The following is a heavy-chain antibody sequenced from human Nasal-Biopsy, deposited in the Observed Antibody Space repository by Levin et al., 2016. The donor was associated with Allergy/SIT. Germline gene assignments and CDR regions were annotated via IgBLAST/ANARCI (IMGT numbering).Heavy chain of an antibody. Sequence: SVKVSCKASGGTFSFNTISWIRQAPGQGLEWMGDIITVFGRRNYAQKFQDRVTIGTDESMTTAYMELNSLRFEDTAVYYCAREEGSPVGVILVPKGRDAWGQGTTVIVSS. CDR1: GGTFSFNT. D-gene: IGHD3-10*01. V-gene: IGHV1-69*05. CDR3: AREEGSPVGVILVPKGRDA. J-gene: IGHJ6*02. CDR2: IITVFGRR.